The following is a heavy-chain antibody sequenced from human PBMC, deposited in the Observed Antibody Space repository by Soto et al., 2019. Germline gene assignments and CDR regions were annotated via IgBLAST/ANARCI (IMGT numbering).Heavy chain of an antibody. V-gene: IGHV3-33*01. J-gene: IGHJ6*03. Sequence: QVQLVESGGGVVQPGTSLRLSCVASGFTFSSYGMHWVRQAPGKGLEWVAVIWYDGSTKYYADSVKGRFTISRDNSKNTLYLQMNSLGAEDTAVYYCATGSGNYYYYMDLWGKGTAVTVSS. D-gene: IGHD1-1*01. CDR1: GFTFSSYG. CDR2: IWYDGSTK. CDR3: ATGSGNYYYYMDL.